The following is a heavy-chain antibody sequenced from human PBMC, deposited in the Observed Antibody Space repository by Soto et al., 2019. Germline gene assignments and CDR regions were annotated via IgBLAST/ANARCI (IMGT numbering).Heavy chain of an antibody. D-gene: IGHD3-10*01. CDR1: GGTFSSYL. J-gene: IGHJ6*02. CDR3: ARPPQTSVLTAPIAGYDGLDV. V-gene: IGHV1-69*13. Sequence: ASVKVSCKASGGTFSSYLISWVRQAPGQGLEWMGGIIPMFGTANYAQKFQGRVTITADESTSTAYMELSSLRSEDTALYYCARPPQTSVLTAPIAGYDGLDVWGRGTTVTVS. CDR2: IIPMFGTA.